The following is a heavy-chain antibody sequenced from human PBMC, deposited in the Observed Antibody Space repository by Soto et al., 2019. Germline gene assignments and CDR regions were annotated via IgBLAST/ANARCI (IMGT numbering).Heavy chain of an antibody. Sequence: GASVKVSCKASGYTFTSYDINWVRQATGPGLEWMGWMNPNSGNTGYAQKFQGRVTMTRNTSISTAYMELSSLRSEDTAVYYCARKLSNSSGWYAFDYWGQGTLVTVSS. CDR1: GYTFTSYD. CDR2: MNPNSGNT. CDR3: ARKLSNSSGWYAFDY. V-gene: IGHV1-8*01. D-gene: IGHD6-19*01. J-gene: IGHJ4*02.